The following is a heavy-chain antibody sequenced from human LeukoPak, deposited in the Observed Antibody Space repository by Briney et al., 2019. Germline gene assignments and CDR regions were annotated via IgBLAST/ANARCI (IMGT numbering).Heavy chain of an antibody. CDR3: ARDVWTGVAVSDY. Sequence: GGPLRLSCVASGFTFSSYWMTWVRQAPGKGLEWLANIKEDGSIQYYLDSVRGRFTISRDNAQTSVYLQLNSLRADDTAVYYCARDVWTGVAVSDYWGQGTLVTVSS. V-gene: IGHV3-7*01. CDR2: IKEDGSIQ. D-gene: IGHD6-19*01. CDR1: GFTFSSYW. J-gene: IGHJ4*02.